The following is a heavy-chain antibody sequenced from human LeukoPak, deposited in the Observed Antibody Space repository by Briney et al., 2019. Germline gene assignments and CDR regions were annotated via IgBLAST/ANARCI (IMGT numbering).Heavy chain of an antibody. V-gene: IGHV3-49*03. CDR2: IRSKAYGETA. Sequence: GGSLRLSCTASGFTFGDYAMSWIRQAPGKGLEWVGFIRSKAYGETADYAASVKGRFTISRDDSKAIAYLQMNSLKTEDTAVYHCTRDRGTYNLYDYWGQGTLVTVSS. CDR3: TRDRGTYNLYDY. D-gene: IGHD1-26*01. CDR1: GFTFGDYA. J-gene: IGHJ4*02.